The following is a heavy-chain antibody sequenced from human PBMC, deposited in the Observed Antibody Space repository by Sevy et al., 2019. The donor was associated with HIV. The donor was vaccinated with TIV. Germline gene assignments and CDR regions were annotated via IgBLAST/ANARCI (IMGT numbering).Heavy chain of an antibody. CDR1: GFTFSSYA. CDR2: ISYDGSNK. Sequence: GGSLRLSCAASGFTFSSYAMHWVRQAPGKGLEWVAGISYDGSNKYYADSVKGRFTISRDNSKNTLYLQMNSLRAEDTAVYYCARDFFLAVAGYFQHWGQGTLVTVSS. V-gene: IGHV3-30*04. D-gene: IGHD6-19*01. J-gene: IGHJ1*01. CDR3: ARDFFLAVAGYFQH.